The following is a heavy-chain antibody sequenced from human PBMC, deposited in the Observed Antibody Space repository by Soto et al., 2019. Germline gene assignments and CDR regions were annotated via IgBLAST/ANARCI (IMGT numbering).Heavy chain of an antibody. CDR3: ASSREYYDFWSGYYRGPYFDY. Sequence: SETLSLTCAVSGDSIIGIYHWAWIRQSPGRGLEWIASIYHTGTTYYTPSLESRVTISVDTSKNQFSLKLSSVTAADTAVYYCASSREYYDFWSGYYRGPYFDYWGQGTLVTVSS. V-gene: IGHV4-38-2*01. CDR2: IYHTGTT. D-gene: IGHD3-3*01. J-gene: IGHJ4*02. CDR1: GDSIIGIYH.